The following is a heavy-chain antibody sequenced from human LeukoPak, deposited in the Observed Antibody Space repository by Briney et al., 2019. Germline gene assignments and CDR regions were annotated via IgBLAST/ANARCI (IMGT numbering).Heavy chain of an antibody. J-gene: IGHJ6*03. Sequence: SETLSLTCAVYGGSFSGYYWSWIRQPPGKGLGWIGEINHSGSTNYNPSLKSRVTISVDTSKNQFSLKLSSVTAADTAVYYCARRGDCSSASYRPYFYYYLDVWGKGTTVTISS. D-gene: IGHD2-2*01. CDR1: GGSFSGYY. CDR2: INHSGST. V-gene: IGHV4-34*01. CDR3: ARRGDCSSASYRPYFYYYLDV.